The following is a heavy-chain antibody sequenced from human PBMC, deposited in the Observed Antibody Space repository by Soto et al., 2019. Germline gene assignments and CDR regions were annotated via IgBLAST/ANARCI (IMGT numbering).Heavy chain of an antibody. CDR3: AKDDSWERQVLGL. CDR1: GFTLSSYG. D-gene: IGHD1-26*01. V-gene: IGHV3-30*18. Sequence: QVQVVESGGGVVQPGRSLRLSCVASGFTLSSYGMHWVRQAPGKGLEWLAVMSVAGSNNYADSVKGRFSISRDNLKNTLYLQMDSLGVEDAALYYCAKDDSWERQVLGLWGQGTLVTVSS. CDR2: MSVAGSN. J-gene: IGHJ4*02.